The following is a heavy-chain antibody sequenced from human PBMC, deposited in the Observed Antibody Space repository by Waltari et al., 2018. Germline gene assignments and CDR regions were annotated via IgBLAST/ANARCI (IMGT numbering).Heavy chain of an antibody. CDR2: IDSDGGTP. V-gene: IGHV3-74*01. CDR3: ASGYYYSVFDS. J-gene: IGHJ4*02. D-gene: IGHD3-22*01. Sequence: EVQLVESGGGLVQPGGSLRLSCVASGFTFSDYWMHWVRQAPGKGLMWVSRIDSDGGTPNYADSVKGRFTISRDNAKNTAYLQINSLRAEDTAVYYCASGYYYSVFDSWGQGTLVTVSS. CDR1: GFTFSDYW.